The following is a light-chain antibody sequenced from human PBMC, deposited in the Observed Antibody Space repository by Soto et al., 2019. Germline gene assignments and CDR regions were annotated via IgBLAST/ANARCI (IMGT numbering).Light chain of an antibody. CDR3: QQYNDWPQT. CDR1: QSVISD. J-gene: IGKJ1*01. Sequence: EIVLTQSPATLSVSPGERATLPCMASQSVISDLSWYQQMPGQAPRLLIYGASTRATGLPARFSGSGSGTEFTLTIRSLQSEDFAVYYCQQYNDWPQTFGQGTKVDIK. V-gene: IGKV3-15*01. CDR2: GAS.